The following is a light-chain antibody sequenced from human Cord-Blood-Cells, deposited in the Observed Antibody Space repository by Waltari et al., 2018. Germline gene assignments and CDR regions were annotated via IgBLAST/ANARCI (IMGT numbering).Light chain of an antibody. CDR3: QQYNSSWT. CDR1: QSISSW. V-gene: IGKV1-5*01. J-gene: IGKJ1*01. Sequence: IQMTQSPSPLSAFVGDRVTINCRASQSISSWLAWYQQKPGKAPKLLIYDASSLEIGVPSRFSGSGSGTEFTLTISSLQPDDFATYYCQQYNSSWTFGQGTKVEIK. CDR2: DAS.